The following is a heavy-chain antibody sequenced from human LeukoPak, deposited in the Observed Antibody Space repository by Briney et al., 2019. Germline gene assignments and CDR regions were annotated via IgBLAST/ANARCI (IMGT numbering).Heavy chain of an antibody. V-gene: IGHV3-7*03. D-gene: IGHD2-2*01. Sequence: GGSLRPSCAASGFTFSSYWMSWVRQAPGKGLEWVANIKQDGSEKYYVDSVKGRFTISRDNAKNSLYLQMNSLRAEDTAVYYCATDIVVVPAAMTMIAFDIWGQGTMVTVSS. CDR1: GFTFSSYW. CDR2: IKQDGSEK. CDR3: ATDIVVVPAAMTMIAFDI. J-gene: IGHJ3*02.